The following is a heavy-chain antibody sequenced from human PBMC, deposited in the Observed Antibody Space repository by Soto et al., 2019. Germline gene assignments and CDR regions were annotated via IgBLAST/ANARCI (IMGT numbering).Heavy chain of an antibody. V-gene: IGHV3-33*01. CDR3: AREGYSSGWYYFDY. CDR2: IWYDGSNK. Sequence: QVQLVESGGGVVQPGRSLRLSCAASGFTFSSDGMHWVRQAPGKGLEWVAVIWYDGSNKYYADSVKGRFTISRDNSKNTLYLQMNSLRAEDTTVDYCAREGYSSGWYYFDYWGQGTLVTVSS. CDR1: GFTFSSDG. J-gene: IGHJ4*02. D-gene: IGHD6-19*01.